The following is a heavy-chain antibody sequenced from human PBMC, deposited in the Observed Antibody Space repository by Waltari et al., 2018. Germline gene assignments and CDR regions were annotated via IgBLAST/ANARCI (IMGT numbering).Heavy chain of an antibody. CDR2: ISSSSTI. CDR1: GFTFSSYS. CDR3: ARDLTDDYSNSHPIDY. J-gene: IGHJ4*02. D-gene: IGHD4-4*01. V-gene: IGHV3-48*04. Sequence: EVQLVESGGGLVQPGGSLRLSCAASGFTFSSYSMNWVRQAPGKGLEWVSYISSSSTIYYADSVKGRFTISRDNAKNSLYLQMNSLRAEDTAVYYCARDLTDDYSNSHPIDYWGQGTLVTVSS.